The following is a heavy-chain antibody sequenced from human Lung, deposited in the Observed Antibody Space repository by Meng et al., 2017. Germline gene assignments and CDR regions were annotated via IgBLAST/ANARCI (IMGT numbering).Heavy chain of an antibody. CDR2: IYYSGST. CDR1: GVSFSSGGYY. Sequence: QVQLQESGPGLVKPSQTLSLTCTVSGVSFSSGGYYWGWIRQHPGRGLEWIGYIYYSGSTFYNPAFKSRVTISVDTSKNQFSLNLNSVSAADTAVYYCVIERRRLLDPWGQATLVTVSS. J-gene: IGHJ5*02. CDR3: VIERRRLLDP. V-gene: IGHV4-31*03. D-gene: IGHD3-3*01.